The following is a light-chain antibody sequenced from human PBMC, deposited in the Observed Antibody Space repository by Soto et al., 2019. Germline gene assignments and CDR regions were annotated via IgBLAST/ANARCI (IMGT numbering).Light chain of an antibody. CDR3: LSKTSSISYV. CDR2: EVS. J-gene: IGLJ1*01. CDR1: TSDVGGYNY. V-gene: IGLV2-14*01. Sequence: QSVLALPASVSGSPGQSITISCTGTTSDVGGYNYVSWYQQHPGKVPKLLIHEVSNRPSGVSNRFSGSKSGNTASLTISGLQAEDEADYYCLSKTSSISYVFGTGTKVTVL.